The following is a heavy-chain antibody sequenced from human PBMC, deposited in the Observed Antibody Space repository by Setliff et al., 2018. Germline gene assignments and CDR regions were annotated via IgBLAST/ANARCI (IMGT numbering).Heavy chain of an antibody. J-gene: IGHJ6*02. CDR2: INQDGRAK. CDR1: GFTFSSLW. Sequence: PGGSLRLSCAPSGFTFSSLWMSWVRQAPGKGPEWVANINQDGRAKFYVDSVKGRFTVSRDNSDNALSLQMNSLRADDTAVYYCARDGVYYAMDVWGQGTTVTVSS. V-gene: IGHV3-7*01. CDR3: ARDGVYYAMDV.